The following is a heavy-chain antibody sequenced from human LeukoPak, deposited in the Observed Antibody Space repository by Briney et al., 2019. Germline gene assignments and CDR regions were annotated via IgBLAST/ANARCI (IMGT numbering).Heavy chain of an antibody. CDR2: ISGSGGST. Sequence: GGSLLLSCAASGFTFSSYAMSWVRQAPGKGLEWVSAISGSGGSTYYADSVKGRFTISRDNAKNSLYLQMNSLRAEDTAVYYCAREALAMDYYYYYYMDVWGKGTTVTVSS. D-gene: IGHD2/OR15-2a*01. V-gene: IGHV3-23*01. J-gene: IGHJ6*03. CDR1: GFTFSSYA. CDR3: AREALAMDYYYYYYMDV.